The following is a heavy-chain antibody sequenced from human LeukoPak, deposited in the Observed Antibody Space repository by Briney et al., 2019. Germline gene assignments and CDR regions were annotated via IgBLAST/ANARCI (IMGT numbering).Heavy chain of an antibody. CDR3: AKDLISPRSVGSSEKVDY. D-gene: IGHD3-10*01. Sequence: GGSLRLSCAASGFTFSSYWMSWVRQAPGKGLEWVANIKQDGSEKYYVDSVKGRFTISRDNSKNTLYLQMNSLRAEDTAVYYCAKDLISPRSVGSSEKVDYWGQGTLVTVSS. CDR1: GFTFSSYW. V-gene: IGHV3-7*01. J-gene: IGHJ4*02. CDR2: IKQDGSEK.